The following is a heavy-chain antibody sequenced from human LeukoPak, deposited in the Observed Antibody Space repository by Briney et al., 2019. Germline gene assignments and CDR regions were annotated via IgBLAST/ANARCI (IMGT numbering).Heavy chain of an antibody. Sequence: SETLSLTCTVSGGSISSGGYYWSWLRQPPGKGLEWIGYIYHSGSTYYNPSFKSRVTISVDRSKNQFSLKLSSVTAADTAVYYCARAENWLDPCGQGTLFTVSS. CDR3: ARAENWLDP. CDR2: IYHSGST. CDR1: GGSISSGGYY. V-gene: IGHV4-30-2*01. J-gene: IGHJ5*02.